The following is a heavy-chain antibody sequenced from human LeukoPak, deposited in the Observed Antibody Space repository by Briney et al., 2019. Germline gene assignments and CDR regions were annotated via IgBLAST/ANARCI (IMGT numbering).Heavy chain of an antibody. Sequence: GGSLRLSCAASGFTFSSYEMNWVRQAPGKGLEWVSYISSSGSTIYYADSVKGRFTISRDNAKNSLYLQMNSLRAEDTAVYYCARTKTHHYYYYGMDVWGKGTTVTVSS. CDR2: ISSSGSTI. CDR3: ARTKTHHYYYYGMDV. J-gene: IGHJ6*04. V-gene: IGHV3-48*03. CDR1: GFTFSSYE.